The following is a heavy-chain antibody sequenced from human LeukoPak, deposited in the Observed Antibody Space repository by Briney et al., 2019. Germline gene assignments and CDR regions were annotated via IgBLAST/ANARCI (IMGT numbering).Heavy chain of an antibody. CDR2: INHSGST. V-gene: IGHV4-34*01. CDR1: GGPFSGYY. CDR3: ASPKGDY. J-gene: IGHJ4*02. Sequence: SETLSLTCAVYGGPFSGYYWSWIRQPPGKGLEWIGEINHSGSTNYNPSLKSRVTISVDTSKNQFSLKLSSVTAADTAVYYCASPKGDYWGQGTLVTVSS.